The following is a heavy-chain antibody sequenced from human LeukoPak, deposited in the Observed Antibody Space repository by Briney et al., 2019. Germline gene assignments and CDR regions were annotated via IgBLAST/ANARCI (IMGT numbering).Heavy chain of an antibody. CDR1: GFTFSSYA. V-gene: IGHV3-30*04. J-gene: IGHJ4*02. CDR2: ISCDGSNK. D-gene: IGHD6-13*01. CDR3: ARVSDTKSSSPFDY. Sequence: PGGSLRLSCAASGFTFSSYAMHWVRQAPGKGLEWVAVISCDGSNKYYADSVRGRFTISRDNSKNTLYLQMNSLRAEDTAVYYCARVSDTKSSSPFDYWGQGTLVTVSS.